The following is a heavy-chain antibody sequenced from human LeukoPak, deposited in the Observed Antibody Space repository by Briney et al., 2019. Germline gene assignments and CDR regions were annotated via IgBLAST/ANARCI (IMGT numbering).Heavy chain of an antibody. CDR1: GYTLTELS. CDR3: ATQSTRGSYPPP. D-gene: IGHD1-26*01. CDR2: FDPEDGET. J-gene: IGHJ5*02. Sequence: ASVKVSCKVSGYTLTELSMHWVRQAPGKGLEWMGGFDPEDGETIYAQKFQGRVTMTEDTSTDTAYMELSSLRSEDTAVYYCATQSTRGSYPPPWGQGTLVAVSS. V-gene: IGHV1-24*01.